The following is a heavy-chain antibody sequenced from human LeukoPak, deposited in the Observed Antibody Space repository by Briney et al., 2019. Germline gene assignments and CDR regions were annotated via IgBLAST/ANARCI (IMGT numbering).Heavy chain of an antibody. CDR2: IKQDGSEK. CDR3: ARDPTIFGVVIVPDY. Sequence: GGSLRLSCAASGFTFSSYWMSWVRQAPGKGLEWVANIKQDGSEKYYVDSVKGRFTISRDNAKNSLYLQMNSLRAEDTAVYYCARDPTIFGVVIVPDYWGQGTLVTVSS. J-gene: IGHJ4*02. D-gene: IGHD3-3*01. V-gene: IGHV3-7*01. CDR1: GFTFSSYW.